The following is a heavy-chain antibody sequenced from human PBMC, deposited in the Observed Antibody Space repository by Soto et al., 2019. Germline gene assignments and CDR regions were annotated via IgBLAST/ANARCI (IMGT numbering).Heavy chain of an antibody. J-gene: IGHJ4*02. V-gene: IGHV4-4*02. CDR1: GTSISSSNW. CDR3: AGGPGSYSTAFYFDY. D-gene: IGHD1-26*01. CDR2: IFHSGST. Sequence: SETLSLTCAVSGTSISSSNWWSLVRQPPEKGLEWIGEIFHSGSTNYNPSLKSRVTMSIDKSKSQFSLKLTSVTAADAAIYYCAGGPGSYSTAFYFDYWGQGTLVTVSS.